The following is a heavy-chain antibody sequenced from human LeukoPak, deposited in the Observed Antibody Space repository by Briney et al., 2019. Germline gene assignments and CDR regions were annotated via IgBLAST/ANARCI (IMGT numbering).Heavy chain of an antibody. D-gene: IGHD5-12*01. V-gene: IGHV3-74*01. CDR1: GFTFSSYW. Sequence: PGGSLRLSCAASGFTFSSYWMHWVRQAPGKGLVWVSRINSDGSSTSYADSVKGRFTISRDNAKNSLYLQMNSLRAEDTAVYYCAREGGYSGYDGEVDAFDIWGQGTMVTVSS. J-gene: IGHJ3*02. CDR3: AREGGYSGYDGEVDAFDI. CDR2: INSDGSST.